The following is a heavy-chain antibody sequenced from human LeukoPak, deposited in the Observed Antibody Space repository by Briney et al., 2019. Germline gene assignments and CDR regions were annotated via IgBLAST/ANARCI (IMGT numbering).Heavy chain of an antibody. CDR3: AREDPEVVSATPFDY. J-gene: IGHJ4*02. D-gene: IGHD2-15*01. Sequence: GGSLRLSCAASGFTFSSYSMNWVRQAPGKGLEWVSSISSSSSYIYYADSVKGRFTISRDNAKNSLYLQMNSLRAEDTAVYYCAREDPEVVSATPFDYWGQGTLVTVSS. V-gene: IGHV3-21*01. CDR1: GFTFSSYS. CDR2: ISSSSSYI.